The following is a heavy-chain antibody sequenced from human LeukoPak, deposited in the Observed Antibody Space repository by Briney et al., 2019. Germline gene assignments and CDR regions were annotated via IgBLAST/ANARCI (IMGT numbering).Heavy chain of an antibody. D-gene: IGHD3-22*01. J-gene: IGHJ4*02. V-gene: IGHV3-48*02. CDR3: ARRLPGSGYSEFDY. CDR2: ISSSSSSI. Sequence: PGGSLRLSCAASGFTFSSYSMMWVRQAPGKGLEWVSYISSSSSSISYADSVKGRSTISRDNAKNSLYLQMNSLRDEDTAVYYCARRLPGSGYSEFDYWGQGTLVTVFS. CDR1: GFTFSSYS.